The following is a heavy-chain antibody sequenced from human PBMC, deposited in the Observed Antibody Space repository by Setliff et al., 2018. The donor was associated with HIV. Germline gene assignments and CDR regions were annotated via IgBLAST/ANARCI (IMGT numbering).Heavy chain of an antibody. D-gene: IGHD4-17*01. Sequence: SVKVSCKASGYIFTSYYLHWVRQVPGQGLEWMGIINPGTGSTTYAQKFQGRVTMTWDMSTTTLSMELSSLTSEDTAVFYCARGTTESCDYWGQGTLVTVSS. CDR1: GYIFTSYY. V-gene: IGHV1-46*01. CDR2: INPGTGST. CDR3: ARGTTESCDY. J-gene: IGHJ4*02.